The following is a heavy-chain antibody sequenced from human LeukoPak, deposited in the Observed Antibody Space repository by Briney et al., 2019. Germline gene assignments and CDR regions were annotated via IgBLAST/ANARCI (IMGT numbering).Heavy chain of an antibody. V-gene: IGHV4-59*01. CDR3: ARVGRSGGVYYYYYMDV. CDR2: IYYSGST. J-gene: IGHJ6*03. CDR1: GGSISSYY. D-gene: IGHD2-15*01. Sequence: SETLSLTCTVSGGSISSYYWSWIRQPPGKGLEWIGYIYYSGSTNYNPSLKSRVTISVDTSKNQFSLKLSSVTAADTAVYYCARVGRSGGVYYYYYMDVWGKGTTVTISS.